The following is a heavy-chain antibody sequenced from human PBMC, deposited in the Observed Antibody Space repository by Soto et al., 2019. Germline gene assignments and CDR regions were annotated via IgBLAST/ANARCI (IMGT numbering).Heavy chain of an antibody. J-gene: IGHJ6*02. CDR3: ARDDGVVRYYYYGMDV. V-gene: IGHV3-48*03. CDR2: ISSSGSTI. Sequence: PGGSLRLSCAASGFTFSSYEMNWVRQAPGKGLEWVSYISSSGSTIYYADSVKGRFTISRDNAKNSLYLQMNSLRAEDTAVYYCARDDGVVRYYYYGMDVWGQGTTVTVSS. D-gene: IGHD3-3*01. CDR1: GFTFSSYE.